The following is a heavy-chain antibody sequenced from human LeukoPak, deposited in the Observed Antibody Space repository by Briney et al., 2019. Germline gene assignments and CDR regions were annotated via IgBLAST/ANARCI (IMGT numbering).Heavy chain of an antibody. CDR2: ISYDGSNK. CDR3: AKDRVCSGGSCYFDY. CDR1: GFTFSTYG. D-gene: IGHD2-15*01. J-gene: IGHJ4*02. Sequence: PGRSLRLSCAASGFTFSTYGMSWVRQAPGKGLEWVALISYDGSNKYYADSVKGRLTISRDNSKNTLYLQMNSLRAEDTAVYYCAKDRVCSGGSCYFDYWGQGTLVTVSS. V-gene: IGHV3-30*18.